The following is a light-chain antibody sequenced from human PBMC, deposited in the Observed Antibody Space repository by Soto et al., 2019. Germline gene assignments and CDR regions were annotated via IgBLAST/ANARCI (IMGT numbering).Light chain of an antibody. CDR3: ATWDDTLRGVV. J-gene: IGLJ3*02. Sequence: QSVLTQPPSASGTPGLGVTISCSGTGSNIGGNFVAWYQKLPGTAPKLLIYKNDQRPSGVPDRISGSKSGTSASLAIGGLRSEDEADYYWATWDDTLRGVVFGGGTKLTVL. CDR2: KND. V-gene: IGLV1-47*01. CDR1: GSNIGGNF.